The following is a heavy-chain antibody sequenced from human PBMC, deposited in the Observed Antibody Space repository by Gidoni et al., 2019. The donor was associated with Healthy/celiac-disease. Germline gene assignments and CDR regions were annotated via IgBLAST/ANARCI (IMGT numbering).Heavy chain of an antibody. V-gene: IGHV3-66*01. CDR2: IYSGGST. Sequence: EVQLVESGGGLVQPGGSLRLSCAASGFTVSSNYMSWVRQAQGKGLEWVSVIYSGGSTYYADSVKGRFTISRDNSKNTLYLQMNSLRAEDTAVYYCAMRDGYNLGGDYWGQGTLVTVSS. CDR3: AMRDGYNLGGDY. CDR1: GFTVSSNY. J-gene: IGHJ4*02. D-gene: IGHD5-12*01.